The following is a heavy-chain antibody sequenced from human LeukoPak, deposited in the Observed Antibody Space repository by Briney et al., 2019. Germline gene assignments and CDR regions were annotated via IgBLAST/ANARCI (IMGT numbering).Heavy chain of an antibody. CDR3: ASAITVADAFDI. CDR2: IYYSGST. V-gene: IGHV4-39*07. J-gene: IGHJ3*02. Sequence: PSETLSLTCTVSGGSISTSNYYWGWIRQPPGKGLEWIGSIYYSGSTYYNPSLKSRVTISVDTSKNQFSLKLSSVTAADTAVYYCASAITVADAFDIWGQGTMVTVSS. D-gene: IGHD3-16*01. CDR1: GGSISTSNYY.